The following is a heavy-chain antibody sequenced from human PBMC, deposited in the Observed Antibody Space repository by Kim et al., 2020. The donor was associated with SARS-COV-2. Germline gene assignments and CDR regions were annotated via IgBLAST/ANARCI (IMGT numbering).Heavy chain of an antibody. Sequence: ASVKVSCKASGYTFTSYAMHWVRQAPGQRLEWMGWINAGNGNTKYSQKFQGRVTITRDTSASTAYMELSSLRSEDTAVYYCARVSGTIAAQEKQIDYWGQGNLVTVSS. J-gene: IGHJ4*02. CDR2: INAGNGNT. D-gene: IGHD6-13*01. CDR1: GYTFTSYA. V-gene: IGHV1-3*01. CDR3: ARVSGTIAAQEKQIDY.